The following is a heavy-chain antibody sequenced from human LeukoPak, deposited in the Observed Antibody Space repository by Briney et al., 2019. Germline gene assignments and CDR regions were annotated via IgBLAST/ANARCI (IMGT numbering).Heavy chain of an antibody. J-gene: IGHJ4*02. CDR1: GGSISSYY. CDR2: IYTSGST. CDR3: ARSSNYYDSSGYLPIPCYFDY. Sequence: PSETLSLTCTVSGGSISSYYWSWIRQPAGKGLEWIGRIYTSGSTNYNPSLKSRVTMSVDTSKNQFSLKLSSVTAADTAVYYCARSSNYYDSSGYLPIPCYFDYWGQGALVTVSS. D-gene: IGHD3-22*01. V-gene: IGHV4-4*07.